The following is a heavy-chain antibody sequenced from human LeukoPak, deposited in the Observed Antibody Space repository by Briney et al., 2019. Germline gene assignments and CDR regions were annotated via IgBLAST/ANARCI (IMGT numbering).Heavy chain of an antibody. Sequence: GGSLRLSCAASGFTFSTYWMHWVRQAPGKGLVWVARIRPEGTTTAYADSVKGRFTISRDNAKNTLFLQMNSLSAEDTAVYYCARDLDWTLFDYWGQGTLVTVSP. CDR3: ARDLDWTLFDY. CDR1: GFTFSTYW. D-gene: IGHD3-9*01. CDR2: IRPEGTTT. J-gene: IGHJ4*02. V-gene: IGHV3-74*03.